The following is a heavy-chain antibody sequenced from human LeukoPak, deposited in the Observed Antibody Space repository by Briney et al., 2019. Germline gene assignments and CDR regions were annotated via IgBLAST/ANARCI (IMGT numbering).Heavy chain of an antibody. CDR1: GDSINSLDL. CDR2: MYLSGTT. V-gene: IGHV4-4*02. Sequence: PSETLSLTCTVSGDSINSLDLWSWVRQSPGKGLEWIGEMYLSGTTHSNPSVKSRVTISIDKSKNQFFLNLSSVTAADTAVYYCARETSARAYVRRGFDYWGQGTLVTVSS. J-gene: IGHJ4*02. D-gene: IGHD3-16*01. CDR3: ARETSARAYVRRGFDY.